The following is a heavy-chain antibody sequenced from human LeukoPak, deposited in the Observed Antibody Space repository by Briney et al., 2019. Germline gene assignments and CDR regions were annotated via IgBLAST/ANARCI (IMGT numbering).Heavy chain of an antibody. CDR2: IIPILGVA. Sequence: SVKLSCKASGGTFSSYTISWVRHAPGQGLGWMGRIIPILGVANYAQPVQGRVTITSDKSTSTAYVELSSLRSEDTAVYYCARTYSSGWYLHFDYWGQGTLVTVSS. D-gene: IGHD6-19*01. CDR3: ARTYSSGWYLHFDY. CDR1: GGTFSSYT. J-gene: IGHJ4*02. V-gene: IGHV1-69*02.